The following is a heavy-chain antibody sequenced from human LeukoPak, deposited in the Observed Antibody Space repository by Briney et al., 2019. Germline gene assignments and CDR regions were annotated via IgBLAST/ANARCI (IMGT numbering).Heavy chain of an antibody. D-gene: IGHD5-12*01. V-gene: IGHV3-64D*06. J-gene: IGHJ5*02. CDR1: GFIFSTYT. Sequence: GGSLRLSCSASGFIFSTYTMYWVRQAPGKGLEFVSVINGDGRTTYYTDSVKGRFTISRDNSKNTLYLQMNSLRAEDTAVYYCVGDQVDNVGWLTWGQGTRVTVSS. CDR3: VGDQVDNVGWLT. CDR2: INGDGRTT.